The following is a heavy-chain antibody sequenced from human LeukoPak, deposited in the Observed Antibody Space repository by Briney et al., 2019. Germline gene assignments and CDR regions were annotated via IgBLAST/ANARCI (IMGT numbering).Heavy chain of an antibody. CDR1: RFIFSVYG. J-gene: IGHJ4*02. Sequence: GGSLRLSCVASRFIFSVYGMHWVRQAPGKGLLWVSHINSDGSWTSYADSVKGRFTISKDNAKNTVYLQMNNLRAEDTAVYYCVSFYETDWGRGTLVTVSS. CDR2: INSDGSWT. V-gene: IGHV3-74*01. CDR3: VSFYETD. D-gene: IGHD2/OR15-2a*01.